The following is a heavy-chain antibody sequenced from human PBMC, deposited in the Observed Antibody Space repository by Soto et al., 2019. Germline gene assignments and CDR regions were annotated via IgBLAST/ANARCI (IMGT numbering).Heavy chain of an antibody. CDR1: GGSISSYY. Sequence: QVRLQESGPGLVNPSETLSLTCTVSGGSISSYYWSWIRQPPGKGLDWIGYMYNTGSTAYNPSLKSRVTISVDTSKNQFSLKLISVTAADTAVYYCARDLWGYCGADCYPLDVWGQGTTVTVSS. V-gene: IGHV4-59*01. J-gene: IGHJ6*02. CDR2: MYNTGST. CDR3: ARDLWGYCGADCYPLDV. D-gene: IGHD2-21*02.